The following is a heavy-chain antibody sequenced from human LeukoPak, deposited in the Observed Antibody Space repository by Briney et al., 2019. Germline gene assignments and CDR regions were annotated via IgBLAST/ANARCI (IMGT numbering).Heavy chain of an antibody. CDR3: ARRQGCSSTSCPPDY. CDR1: GYNFTTYW. Sequence: GESLKISCRGSGYNFTTYWIGWVRQVPGKGLEWMGIIYPGDSDTRYTPSFQGQVTMSADKSINTAYLQWSSLKASDTAMYYCARRQGCSSTSCPPDYWGQGTLVTVSS. V-gene: IGHV5-51*01. D-gene: IGHD2-2*01. J-gene: IGHJ4*02. CDR2: IYPGDSDT.